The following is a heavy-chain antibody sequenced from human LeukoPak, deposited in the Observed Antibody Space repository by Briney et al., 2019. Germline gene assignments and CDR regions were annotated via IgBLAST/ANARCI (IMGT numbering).Heavy chain of an antibody. CDR1: GFTFDVYG. D-gene: IGHD1-14*01. J-gene: IGHJ3*02. CDR3: ARDTGEDPDAFDI. V-gene: IGHV3-20*04. CDR2: IIWNGGST. Sequence: GGSLRLSCAASGFTFDVYGMSCVRQAPGKGLEWGCGIIWNGGSTGYADSVKGRFTISRDNAKNSLYLQMNRLRAEDTALYYCARDTGEDPDAFDIWGQGTTVTVSS.